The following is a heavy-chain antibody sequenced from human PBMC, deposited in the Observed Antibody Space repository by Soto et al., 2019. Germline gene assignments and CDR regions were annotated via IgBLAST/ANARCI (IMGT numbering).Heavy chain of an antibody. CDR1: GFTVSSNY. Sequence: EVQLVESGGGLVQPGGSLRLSCAASGFTVSSNYMSWVRQAPGKGLEWVSVIYSGGSTYYADSVKGRFTISRDNSKNTLYLQMNSLRAGDTAVYYCARDYYGSGSGGMDVWGQGTTVTVSS. J-gene: IGHJ6*02. CDR2: IYSGGST. CDR3: ARDYYGSGSGGMDV. D-gene: IGHD3-10*01. V-gene: IGHV3-66*01.